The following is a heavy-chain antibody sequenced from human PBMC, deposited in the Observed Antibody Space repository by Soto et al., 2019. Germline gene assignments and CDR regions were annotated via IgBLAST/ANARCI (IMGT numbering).Heavy chain of an antibody. Sequence: PGGSLRLSCAGSGFTFSRYWMHWVRQVPGKGLVWVSNILPDGSATTYADSVKGRFTISRDNAKNTLYLHMNSLRVEDTAVYYCARDVNAEPYDYWGQGTLVTVSS. CDR3: ARDVNAEPYDY. V-gene: IGHV3-74*01. CDR1: GFTFSRYW. J-gene: IGHJ4*02. CDR2: ILPDGSAT.